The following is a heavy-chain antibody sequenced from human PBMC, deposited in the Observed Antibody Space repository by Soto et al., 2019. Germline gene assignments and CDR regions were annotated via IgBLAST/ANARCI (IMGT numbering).Heavy chain of an antibody. J-gene: IGHJ5*02. Sequence: ASVKVSCKASGYTFTSYAMHWVRQAPGQRLEWMGWINAGNGNTKYSQKFQGRVTITRDTSASTAYMELSSLRSEDTAVYYCARDNIAARPLVGWFDPWGQGTLVTVSS. V-gene: IGHV1-3*01. CDR2: INAGNGNT. CDR3: ARDNIAARPLVGWFDP. CDR1: GYTFTSYA. D-gene: IGHD6-6*01.